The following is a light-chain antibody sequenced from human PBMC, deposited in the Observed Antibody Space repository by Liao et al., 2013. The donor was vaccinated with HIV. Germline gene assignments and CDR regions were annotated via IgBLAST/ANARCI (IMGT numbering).Light chain of an antibody. V-gene: IGLV3-1*01. CDR1: KLGDKF. Sequence: SYELTQPPSLSVSPGQTATISCSGHKLGDKFVSWYQHNPGQSPMLITYEDSKRPSGIPERFSGSNSGNTATLTISETQAMDEADYYCQAWDTNTAIFGGGTKLTVL. CDR2: EDS. J-gene: IGLJ2*01. CDR3: QAWDTNTAI.